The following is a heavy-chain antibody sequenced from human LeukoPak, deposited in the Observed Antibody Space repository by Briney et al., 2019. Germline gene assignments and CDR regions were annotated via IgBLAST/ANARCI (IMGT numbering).Heavy chain of an antibody. CDR2: ISYDGSNK. V-gene: IGHV3-30*01. D-gene: IGHD6-6*01. CDR3: ARDRRPYSSSGFDS. CDR1: GFTFSSYA. Sequence: GGSLRLSCAASGFTFSSYAMHWVRQAPGKGLECVGVISYDGSNKYYADSVKGRFTISRDNSKNTLYLQMNSLRAEDTAAYYCARDRRPYSSSGFDSWGQGTLVTVSS. J-gene: IGHJ4*02.